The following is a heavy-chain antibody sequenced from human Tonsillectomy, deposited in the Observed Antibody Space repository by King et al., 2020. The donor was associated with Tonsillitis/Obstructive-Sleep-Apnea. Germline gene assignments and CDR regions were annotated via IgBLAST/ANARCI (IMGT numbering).Heavy chain of an antibody. Sequence: VQLQQWGAGLLKPSETLSLTCAVYGGSFSGYYWSWIRQPPGKGLEWIGEINHSGSTNYNPSLKSRVTISVDTSKNQFSLKLSSVTAADTAVYYCARYGSGSYYYYYMDVWGKGTTVTVSS. CDR1: GGSFSGYY. V-gene: IGHV4-34*01. CDR3: ARYGSGSYYYYYMDV. J-gene: IGHJ6*03. CDR2: INHSGST. D-gene: IGHD3-10*01.